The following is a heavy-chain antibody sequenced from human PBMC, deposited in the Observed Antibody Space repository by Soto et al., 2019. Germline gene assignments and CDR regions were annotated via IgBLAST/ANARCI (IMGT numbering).Heavy chain of an antibody. Sequence: SQTLSLTCAISGDSVSSNSAAWSWIRQSPSRGLEWLGRTYYRSKWYNDYAVSVKSRITINPDTSKNQFSLQLNSVTPEDTAVYYCARDLEGVGAMTPMVYYYYYGMDGWGQATTVTVAS. CDR1: GDSVSSNSAA. CDR2: TYYRSKWYN. CDR3: ARDLEGVGAMTPMVYYYYYGMDG. D-gene: IGHD1-26*01. V-gene: IGHV6-1*01. J-gene: IGHJ6*02.